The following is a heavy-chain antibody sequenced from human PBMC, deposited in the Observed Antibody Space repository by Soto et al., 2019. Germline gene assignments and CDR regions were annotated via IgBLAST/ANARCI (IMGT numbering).Heavy chain of an antibody. CDR2: INPSGGST. V-gene: IGHV1-46*01. CDR3: ARDMSADYYDSSGYYAYYGMDV. J-gene: IGHJ6*02. CDR1: GYTFTSYY. Sequence: GASVKVSCKASGYTFTSYYMHWVRQAPGQGLEWMGIINPSGGSTSYAQKFQGRVTMTRDTSTSTVYMELSSLRSEDTAVYYCARDMSADYYDSSGYYAYYGMDVWGQGTTVTVS. D-gene: IGHD3-22*01.